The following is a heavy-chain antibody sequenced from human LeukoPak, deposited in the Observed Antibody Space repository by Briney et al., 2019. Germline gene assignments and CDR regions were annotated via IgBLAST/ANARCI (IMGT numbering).Heavy chain of an antibody. Sequence: PSETLSLTCTVSGGSISSSSYYWGWIRQPPGKGLEWIGSIYYSGSTYYNPSLKSRVTISVDTSKNQFSLKLSSVTAADTAVYYCARDGAVAGPGDYYYGMDVWGQGTTVTVSS. CDR3: ARDGAVAGPGDYYYGMDV. CDR1: GGSISSSSYY. CDR2: IYYSGST. D-gene: IGHD6-19*01. J-gene: IGHJ6*02. V-gene: IGHV4-39*07.